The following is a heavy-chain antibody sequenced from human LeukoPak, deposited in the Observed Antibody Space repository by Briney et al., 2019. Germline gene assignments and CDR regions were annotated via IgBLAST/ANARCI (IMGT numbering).Heavy chain of an antibody. J-gene: IGHJ4*02. Sequence: ETLSLTCTVSGDSISGYYWSWIRQPPQKRLEWIAYIYYGGSSHYNPSLKSRVTLSVDSSKNQFSLKLSSVTAADTGVYYCARGLIAAREYYLDSWGQGTLVTVSS. D-gene: IGHD6-6*01. V-gene: IGHV4-59*01. CDR1: GDSISGYY. CDR3: ARGLIAAREYYLDS. CDR2: IYYGGSS.